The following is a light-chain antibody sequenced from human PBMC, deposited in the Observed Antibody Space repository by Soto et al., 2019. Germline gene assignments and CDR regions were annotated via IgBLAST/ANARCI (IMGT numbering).Light chain of an antibody. Sequence: QSVLTQPASVSGSPGQSITISCTGTSSDVGGYNYVSWYQQHPGKAPKLMIYEVSNRPSGVSNRFSGSKSGNTASLTISGLQAEDEADYYCSPYTSSSTYVFGTGTKVTV. CDR2: EVS. J-gene: IGLJ1*01. V-gene: IGLV2-14*01. CDR1: SSDVGGYNY. CDR3: SPYTSSSTYV.